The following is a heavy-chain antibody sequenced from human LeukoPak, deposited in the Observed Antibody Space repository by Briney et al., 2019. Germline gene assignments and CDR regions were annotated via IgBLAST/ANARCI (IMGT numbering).Heavy chain of an antibody. D-gene: IGHD3-16*01. V-gene: IGHV3-30-3*01. CDR2: ISYDGSNK. J-gene: IGHJ6*02. Sequence: GRSLRLSCAASGFTFSSYAMHWVRQAPGKGLEWVAVISYDGSNKYYADSVKGRFTISRDNSKNTLYLQMNSLRAEDTAVYYCARVYRGGSMDVWGQGTTVTVSS. CDR1: GFTFSSYA. CDR3: ARVYRGGSMDV.